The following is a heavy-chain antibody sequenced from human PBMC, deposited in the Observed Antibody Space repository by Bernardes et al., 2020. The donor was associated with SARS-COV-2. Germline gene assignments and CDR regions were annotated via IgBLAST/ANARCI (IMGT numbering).Heavy chain of an antibody. J-gene: IGHJ4*02. Sequence: SETLSLTCTVSGGSISSSSYYWGWIRQPPGKGLEWIGSIYYSGSTYYNPSLKSRVTISVDTSKNQFSLKLSSVTAADTAVYYCASISKGWTSDTYFDYWGQGTLVTVSS. V-gene: IGHV4-39*01. CDR1: GGSISSSSYY. D-gene: IGHD5-18*01. CDR2: IYYSGST. CDR3: ASISKGWTSDTYFDY.